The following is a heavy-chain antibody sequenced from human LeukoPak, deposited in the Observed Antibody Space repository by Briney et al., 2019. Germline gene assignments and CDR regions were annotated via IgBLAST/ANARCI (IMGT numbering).Heavy chain of an antibody. CDR3: ARADDSSGYYELPLDY. J-gene: IGHJ4*02. V-gene: IGHV3-23*01. Sequence: PGGSLRLSCAASGFTFTSYAMGWVRQAPGKGLEWVSSVKRDGSVPVYADSVQGRFTISRDNSKNMLYLQLNSLRAEDTAVYYCARADDSSGYYELPLDYWGQGTLVTVSS. D-gene: IGHD3-22*01. CDR2: VKRDGSVP. CDR1: GFTFTSYA.